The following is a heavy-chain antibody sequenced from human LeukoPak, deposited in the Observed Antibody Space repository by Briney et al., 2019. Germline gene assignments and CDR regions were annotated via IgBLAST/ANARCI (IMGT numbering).Heavy chain of an antibody. CDR1: GGTFSSYA. Sequence: SVKVSCKASGGTFSSYAISWVRQAPGQGLEWMGGIIPIFGTANYAQKFQGRVTITADESTSTAYMELSSLRSEDTAVYYCASHLRYSSGWYDYWGQGTLVTVSS. J-gene: IGHJ4*02. D-gene: IGHD6-19*01. CDR2: IIPIFGTA. CDR3: ASHLRYSSGWYDY. V-gene: IGHV1-69*13.